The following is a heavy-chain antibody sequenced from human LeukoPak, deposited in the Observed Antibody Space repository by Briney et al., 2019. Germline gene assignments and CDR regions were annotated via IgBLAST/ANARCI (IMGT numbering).Heavy chain of an antibody. J-gene: IGHJ5*02. V-gene: IGHV4-59*01. Sequence: SETLSLTCTVSGGSINNYYWYWMRQPPGKGLELIAYSYYSGNANYNPSLESRVTISVDTSMNQFSLKLTSVTAADTAVYYCASGPDGWFDPWGQGTLVTVSS. CDR3: ASGPDGWFDP. D-gene: IGHD5-24*01. CDR2: SYYSGNA. CDR1: GGSINNYY.